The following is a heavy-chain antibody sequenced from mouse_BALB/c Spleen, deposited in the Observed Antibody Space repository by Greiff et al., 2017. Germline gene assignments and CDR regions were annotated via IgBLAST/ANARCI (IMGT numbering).Heavy chain of an antibody. D-gene: IGHD2-10*01. J-gene: IGHJ4*01. CDR1: GYTFTDYN. CDR2: INPNNGGT. CDR3: ARDAYYGNYDYYAMDY. V-gene: IGHV1-18*01. Sequence: VQLQQSGPELVKPGASVKIPCKASGYTFTDYNMDWVKQSHGKSLEWIGDINPNNGGTIYNQKFKGKATLTVDKSSSTAYMELRSLTSEDTAVYYCARDAYYGNYDYYAMDYWGQGTSVTVSS.